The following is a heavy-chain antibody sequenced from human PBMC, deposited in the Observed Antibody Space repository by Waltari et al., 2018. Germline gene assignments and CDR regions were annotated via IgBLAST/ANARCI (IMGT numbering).Heavy chain of an antibody. CDR2: INPNSGGT. CDR3: ARTRSRGEYDAFDI. J-gene: IGHJ3*02. Sequence: QVQLVQSGAEVKKPGASVKVSCKASGYTFTGYYMHWVRQVPGQGLEWMGRINPNSGGTNYAQKFQGRVTMTRDTSISTAYMELSRLRSDDTAVYYCARTRSRGEYDAFDIWGQGTMVTVSS. V-gene: IGHV1-2*06. CDR1: GYTFTGYY. D-gene: IGHD2-15*01.